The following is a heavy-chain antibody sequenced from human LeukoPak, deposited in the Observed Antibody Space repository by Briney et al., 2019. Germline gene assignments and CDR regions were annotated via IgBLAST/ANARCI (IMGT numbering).Heavy chain of an antibody. V-gene: IGHV1-69*05. D-gene: IGHD2-15*01. CDR1: GGTFSSYA. J-gene: IGHJ5*02. Sequence: SVKVSCKASGGTFSSYAISWVRQAPGQGLEWMGRIIPIFGTANYAQKFQGRVTITTDESTSTAYMELSSLRSEDTAVYYCARDASDVVVVAATFGLNWFDPWGQGTLVTVSS. CDR3: ARDASDVVVVAATFGLNWFDP. CDR2: IIPIFGTA.